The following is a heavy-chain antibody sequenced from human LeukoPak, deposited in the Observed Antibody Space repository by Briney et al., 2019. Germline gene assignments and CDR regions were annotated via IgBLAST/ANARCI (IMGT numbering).Heavy chain of an antibody. J-gene: IGHJ5*02. D-gene: IGHD2-21*02. CDR1: GFTFSSYG. Sequence: GGSLRLSCAVYGFTFSSYGMHWVRQAPGKGLEWVAVISYDGSNKYYADFVKGRFTISRDNSKNTLYLQMNSLRAEDTAVYCFAKARRLYCGGDCFLRFDPWGQGTLGTV. CDR2: ISYDGSNK. CDR3: AKARRLYCGGDCFLRFDP. V-gene: IGHV3-30*18.